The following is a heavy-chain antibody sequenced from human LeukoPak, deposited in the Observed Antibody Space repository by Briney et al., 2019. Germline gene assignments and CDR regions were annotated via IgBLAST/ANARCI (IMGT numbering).Heavy chain of an antibody. CDR3: TKDAKGDYVGAFQP. D-gene: IGHD4-17*01. CDR2: ITGTQYTT. J-gene: IGHJ5*02. V-gene: IGHV3-23*01. CDR1: GFTFSTFA. Sequence: SGGSLRLSCAASGFTFSTFAMTWVRQAPGKGLEWVSSITGTQYTTIYTDSVKGRFTISRDNSKNTLYLQMNSLRADDTAVYYCTKDAKGDYVGAFQPWGQKTVVSVS.